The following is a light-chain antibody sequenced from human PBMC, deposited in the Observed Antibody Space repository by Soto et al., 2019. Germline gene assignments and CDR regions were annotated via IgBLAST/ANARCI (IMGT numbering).Light chain of an antibody. V-gene: IGLV2-8*01. J-gene: IGLJ2*01. CDR3: TSYAGSNIVV. CDR1: SSDVGGYNY. Sequence: QSVLTQPPSASGSPGQSVTISCTGTSSDVGGYNYVSWYQQYPGKAPKLMIYDVSKRPSGVPDRFSGSKSGNTASLTVSGLQAEDEADYYCTSYAGSNIVVFGGGTKVTVL. CDR2: DVS.